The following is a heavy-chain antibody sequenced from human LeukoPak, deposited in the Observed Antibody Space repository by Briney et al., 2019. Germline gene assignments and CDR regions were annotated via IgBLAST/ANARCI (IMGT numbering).Heavy chain of an antibody. CDR2: IHGDGIST. V-gene: IGHV3-74*01. J-gene: IGHJ6*03. CDR1: GFTFSTYL. Sequence: GGSLRLSCAASGFTFSTYLMHWVRQAPGKGLVWVSRIHGDGISTTYADSVKGRFTISRDNAKNTLYLQMNSLRAEDTAVYYCAKIPLWFIDYYYYMDVWGKGTTVTISS. D-gene: IGHD3-10*01. CDR3: AKIPLWFIDYYYYMDV.